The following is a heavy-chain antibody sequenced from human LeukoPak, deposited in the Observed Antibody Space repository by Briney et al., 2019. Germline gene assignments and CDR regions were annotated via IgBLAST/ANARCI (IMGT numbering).Heavy chain of an antibody. CDR1: GGSFSGYY. J-gene: IGHJ4*02. Sequence: PSETLSLTCAVYGGSFSGYYWSWIRQPPGKGLEWIGEINHSGSTNYNPSLKSRVTISVDTSKNQFSLKLSSVTAADTAVYYCASSATVTYHSFDYWGQGTLVTVSS. CDR3: ASSATVTYHSFDY. D-gene: IGHD4-17*01. V-gene: IGHV4-34*01. CDR2: INHSGST.